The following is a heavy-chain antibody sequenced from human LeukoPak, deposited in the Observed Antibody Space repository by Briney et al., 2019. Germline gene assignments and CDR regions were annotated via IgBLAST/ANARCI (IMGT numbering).Heavy chain of an antibody. J-gene: IGHJ3*02. CDR3: ARPLTYYYDSSGYYHDAFDI. Sequence: GASVKVSCKASGGTFISYAISWVRQAPGQGLEWMGGIIPILGTANYAQEFQGRVTVTADESTSTAYMELSSLRSEDTAVYYCARPLTYYYDSSGYYHDAFDIWGQGTMVTVSS. D-gene: IGHD3-22*01. CDR1: GGTFISYA. CDR2: IIPILGTA. V-gene: IGHV1-69*13.